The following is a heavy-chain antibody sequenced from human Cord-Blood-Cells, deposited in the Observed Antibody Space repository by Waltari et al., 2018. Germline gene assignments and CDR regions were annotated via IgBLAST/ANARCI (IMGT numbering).Heavy chain of an antibody. CDR1: GFTFSSYA. Sequence: EVQLLESGGGLVQPGGSLRLSCAASGFTFSSYAMSWVRQAPGKGLGWVSAISGSGGSTYYADSVKGRFTISRDNSKNTLYLQMNSLRAEDTSVYYGAKADRWSSSFLIQHWGQGTLVTVSS. D-gene: IGHD6-13*01. CDR3: AKADRWSSSFLIQH. J-gene: IGHJ1*01. CDR2: ISGSGGST. V-gene: IGHV3-23*01.